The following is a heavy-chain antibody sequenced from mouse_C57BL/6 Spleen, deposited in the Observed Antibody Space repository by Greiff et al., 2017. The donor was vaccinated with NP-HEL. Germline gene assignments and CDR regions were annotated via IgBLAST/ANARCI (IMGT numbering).Heavy chain of an antibody. V-gene: IGHV1-52*01. D-gene: IGHD2-1*01. CDR3: ARGNGNYYFDY. Sequence: QVQLQQPGAELVRPGSSVKLSCKASGYTFTSYWMHWVKQRPIQGLEWIGNIDPSDSETHYNQKFKDKATLTVDKSSSTAYMQLSSLTSEDSAVDDCARGNGNYYFDYWGQGTTLTVSS. J-gene: IGHJ2*01. CDR1: GYTFTSYW. CDR2: IDPSDSET.